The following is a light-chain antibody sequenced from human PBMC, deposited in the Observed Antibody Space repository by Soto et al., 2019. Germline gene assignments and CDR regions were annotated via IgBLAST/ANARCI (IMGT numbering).Light chain of an antibody. Sequence: EIVLTQSPVTLSLSPGERATLSCRASQSVSSTYLAWYQHKPGQAPRLLIYGPSSRAAGIPDRFSGSGSGTDFTLTISRLEPEDFAVYYCQQYGSSGTFGQGTKVDIK. V-gene: IGKV3-20*01. CDR2: GPS. CDR1: QSVSSTY. J-gene: IGKJ1*01. CDR3: QQYGSSGT.